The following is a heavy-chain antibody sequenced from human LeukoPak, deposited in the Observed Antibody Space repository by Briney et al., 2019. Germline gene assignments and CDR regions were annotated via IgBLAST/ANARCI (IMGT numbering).Heavy chain of an antibody. V-gene: IGHV3-21*01. CDR3: ARGGITFGGVIVH. J-gene: IGHJ4*02. D-gene: IGHD3-16*02. CDR1: GFTFSTYN. Sequence: GGSLRLSCAASGFTFSTYNMNRVRQAPGKGLEWVSSIGSGSNYIYYAESLKGRFTISRDNAKNSLYLQINSLRADDTAVYYCARGGITFGGVIVHWGQGTLVTVSS. CDR2: IGSGSNYI.